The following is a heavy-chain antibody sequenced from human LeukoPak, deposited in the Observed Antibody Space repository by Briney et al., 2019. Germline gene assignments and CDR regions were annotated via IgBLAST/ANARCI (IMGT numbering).Heavy chain of an antibody. V-gene: IGHV4-61*02. J-gene: IGHJ6*02. D-gene: IGHD6-19*01. CDR1: GGSISSGSYY. CDR2: IYTSGST. Sequence: SETLSLTCTVSGGSISSGSYYWSWIRQPAGKGLEWIGRIYTSGSTNYNPSLKSRVTISVDTSKNQFSLKLSSVTAADTSVYYCARTPYIAVEDYYYYGMDVWGQGTTVTVSS. CDR3: ARTPYIAVEDYYYYGMDV.